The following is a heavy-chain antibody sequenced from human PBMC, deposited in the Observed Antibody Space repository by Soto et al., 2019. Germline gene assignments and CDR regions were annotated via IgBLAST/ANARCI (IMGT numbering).Heavy chain of an antibody. CDR1: GFTFSSYA. J-gene: IGHJ6*02. D-gene: IGHD2-2*01. V-gene: IGHV3-23*01. Sequence: GGSLRLSCAASGFTFSSYAMSWVRQAPGKGLEWVSAISGSGGSTYYADSVKGRFTISRDNSKNTLYLQMNSLRAEDTAVYYCAKGIAIVVVTAAIGGMDVWGQGTTVTVSS. CDR2: ISGSGGST. CDR3: AKGIAIVVVTAAIGGMDV.